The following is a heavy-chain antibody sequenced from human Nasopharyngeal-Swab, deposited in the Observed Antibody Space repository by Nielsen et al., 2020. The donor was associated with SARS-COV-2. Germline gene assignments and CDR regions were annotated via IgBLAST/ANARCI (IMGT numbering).Heavy chain of an antibody. CDR1: GGSLSSGGYS. CDR3: ARLDPFGSEDK. V-gene: IGHV4-30-2*01. J-gene: IGHJ4*02. Sequence: SQTLSLTCAVSGGSLSSGGYSWSWIRQPPGKGLEWIGYIYHSGSTYYNPSLKSRVTISVDRSKNQFSLKLSSVTAADTAVYYCARLDPFGSEDKWGQGTLVTVSS. D-gene: IGHD3-3*01. CDR2: IYHSGST.